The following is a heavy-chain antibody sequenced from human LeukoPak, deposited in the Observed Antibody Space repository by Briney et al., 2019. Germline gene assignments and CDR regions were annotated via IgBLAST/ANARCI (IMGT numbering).Heavy chain of an antibody. CDR2: ISAYNGNT. V-gene: IGHV1-18*01. J-gene: IGHJ4*02. CDR1: GYTFTSYG. CDR3: ARDLGELEWSYYCDY. Sequence: APVKVSCKASGYTFTSYGISWVRQAPGQGLEWMGWISAYNGNTNYAQKLQGRVTMTTDTSTSTAFMELRSLRSDDTAVYYCARDLGELEWSYYCDYWGQGTLVTVSS. D-gene: IGHD1-1*01.